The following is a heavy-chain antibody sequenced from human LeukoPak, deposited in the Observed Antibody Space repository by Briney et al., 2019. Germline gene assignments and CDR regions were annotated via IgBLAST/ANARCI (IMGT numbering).Heavy chain of an antibody. V-gene: IGHV4-61*02. CDR1: GDSISAGNYY. CDR3: ARIVGGEGSSSGWYDF. Sequence: PSETLSLTCTVSGDSISAGNYYWSWIRQPAGKGLEWVGRAYDTGSTWHSPSLKDRVTISIDTSKNQFSLNLKSVTAADTALYFCARIVGGEGSSSGWYDFWGPGILVSVSS. CDR2: AYDTGST. D-gene: IGHD6-19*01. J-gene: IGHJ4*02.